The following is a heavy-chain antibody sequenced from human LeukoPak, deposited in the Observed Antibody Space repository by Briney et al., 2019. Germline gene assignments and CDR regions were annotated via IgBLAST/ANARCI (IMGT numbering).Heavy chain of an antibody. CDR3: ARDDGRGVVTPY. V-gene: IGHV4-39*07. Sequence: NPSETLSLTCTVSGGSISGSDYCWGWIRQPPGKGLEWIGSIYYSGRTFYNPSLKSRVAISVDTSKNQFSLNLISVTAADTAVYYCARDDGRGVVTPYWGQGTLVTVSS. CDR2: IYYSGRT. CDR1: GGSISGSDYC. J-gene: IGHJ4*02. D-gene: IGHD2-21*02.